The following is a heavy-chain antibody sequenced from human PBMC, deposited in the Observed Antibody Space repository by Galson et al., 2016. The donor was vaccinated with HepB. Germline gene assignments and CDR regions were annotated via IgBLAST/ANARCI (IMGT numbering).Heavy chain of an antibody. Sequence: SLRLSCAVSGFSVSRNYMSWVRQAPGKGLEWVSLIYSAGSTSYSDSVKGRFTIPRDNSMNTVFPKMNSLRAEDTAVHYCAPGNSVVRGYWGQGTLVNVAS. D-gene: IGHD4-23*01. CDR1: GFSVSRNY. V-gene: IGHV3-53*01. CDR2: IYSAGST. J-gene: IGHJ4*02. CDR3: APGNSVVRGY.